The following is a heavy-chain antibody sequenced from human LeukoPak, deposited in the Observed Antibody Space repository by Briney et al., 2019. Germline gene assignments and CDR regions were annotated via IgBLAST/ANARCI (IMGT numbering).Heavy chain of an antibody. Sequence: GGSPRLSCAASGFTISDYWMTWVRQAPGKGLEWVANIKQDGSEKTYVDSVKGRFTISRDNAKNSIFLQMNSLRVEDMAMYYCVRDGGTDWYDPWGQGTLVSVSS. CDR2: IKQDGSEK. CDR3: VRDGGTDWYDP. CDR1: GFTISDYW. V-gene: IGHV3-7*01. D-gene: IGHD3-16*01. J-gene: IGHJ5*02.